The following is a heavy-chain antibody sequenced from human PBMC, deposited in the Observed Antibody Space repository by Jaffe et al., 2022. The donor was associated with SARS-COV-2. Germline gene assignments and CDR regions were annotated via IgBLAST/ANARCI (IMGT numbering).Heavy chain of an antibody. CDR2: IYYSGST. V-gene: IGHV4-61*01. D-gene: IGHD2-15*01. CDR3: ARVAPPRVGTPFDY. CDR1: GGSVSSGSYY. Sequence: QVQLQESGPGLVKPSETLSLTCTVSGGSVSSGSYYWSWIRQPPGKGLEWIGYIYYSGSTNYNPSLKSRVTISVDTSKNQFSLKLSSVTAADTAVYYCARVAPPRVGTPFDYWGQGTLVTVSS. J-gene: IGHJ4*02.